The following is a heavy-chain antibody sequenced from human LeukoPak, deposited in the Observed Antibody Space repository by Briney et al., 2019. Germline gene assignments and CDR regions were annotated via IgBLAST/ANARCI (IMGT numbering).Heavy chain of an antibody. CDR2: IYYSGST. Sequence: SETLSLTCTVSGGSISSYYWSWIRQPPGKGLEWIGYIYYSGSTNYNPSLKSRVTISADTSKNQFSLKLSSVTAADTAVYYCARGRETTVTYNTHYWYFDLWGRGTLVSVSS. CDR3: ARGRETTVTYNTHYWYFDL. D-gene: IGHD4-17*01. J-gene: IGHJ2*01. CDR1: GGSISSYY. V-gene: IGHV4-59*01.